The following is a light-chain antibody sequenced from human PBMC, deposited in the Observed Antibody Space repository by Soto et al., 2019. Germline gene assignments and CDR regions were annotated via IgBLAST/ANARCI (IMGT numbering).Light chain of an antibody. J-gene: IGLJ1*01. V-gene: IGLV1-51*01. Sequence: QSVLTQPTSLFAAPGQTVTISCSGSNTNIGNHFVSWYQQLPGTAPRLLIYDNDNRPSGIPDRFSGSKSGTSASLGITGLQTGDEADYYCATWDSRLSSTVFGSGTKVTVL. CDR3: ATWDSRLSSTV. CDR1: NTNIGNHF. CDR2: DND.